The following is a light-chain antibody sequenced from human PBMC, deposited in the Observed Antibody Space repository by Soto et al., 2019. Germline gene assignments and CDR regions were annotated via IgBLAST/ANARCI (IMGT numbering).Light chain of an antibody. CDR3: QQYNSYSPRT. CDR1: QGISSY. V-gene: IGKV1-9*01. CDR2: AAS. J-gene: IGKJ1*01. Sequence: IPLTQTKSSLSASVGDRVTITCRASQGISSYLAWYQQKPGKAPKLLIYAASTLQSGVPSRFSGSGSGTDFTLTISSLQPYDFATYYCQQYNSYSPRTFGQVTKVDVK.